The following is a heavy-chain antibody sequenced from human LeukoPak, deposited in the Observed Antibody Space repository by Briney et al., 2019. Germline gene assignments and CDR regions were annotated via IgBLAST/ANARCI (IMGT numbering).Heavy chain of an antibody. J-gene: IGHJ6*03. V-gene: IGHV1-69*13. Sequence: ASVKVSCKASGGTFTNDAISWVRQAPGQGLEWMGGIIPIFGTANYAQKFQGRVTITADESTSTAYMELSSLRSEDTAVYYCARGGDSGYDLYYYYYYMDVWGKGTTVTISS. CDR2: IIPIFGTA. CDR3: ARGGDSGYDLYYYYYYMDV. D-gene: IGHD5-12*01. CDR1: GGTFTNDA.